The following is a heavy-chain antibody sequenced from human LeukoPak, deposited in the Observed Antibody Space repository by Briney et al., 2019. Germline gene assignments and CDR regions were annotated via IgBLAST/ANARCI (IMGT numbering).Heavy chain of an antibody. CDR1: GGTFSSYA. D-gene: IGHD3-22*01. J-gene: IGHJ4*02. Sequence: SVKVSCKASGGTFSSYAISWVRQAPGQGLEWMGGIIPIFGTANYAQKFQGRVTITADESTSTAYMELSSLRSEDTAVYYCARRGADYDSSGYSDYYFDYWGQGTLVTVSS. CDR3: ARRGADYDSSGYSDYYFDY. CDR2: IIPIFGTA. V-gene: IGHV1-69*01.